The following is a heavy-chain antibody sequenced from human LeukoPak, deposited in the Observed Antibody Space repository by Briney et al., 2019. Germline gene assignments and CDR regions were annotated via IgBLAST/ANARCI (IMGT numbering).Heavy chain of an antibody. CDR2: ISAYNGNT. D-gene: IGHD3-10*01. V-gene: IGHV1-18*04. CDR3: ARDQGITMVRGVIIHEYFQH. J-gene: IGHJ1*01. Sequence: GASVKVSCKASGYTFTSYGISWVRQAPGQGLEWMGWISAYNGNTNYAQKLQGRVTMTTDTSTSTAYMELRSLRSDDTAVYYCARDQGITMVRGVIIHEYFQHWGQGTLVTVSS. CDR1: GYTFTSYG.